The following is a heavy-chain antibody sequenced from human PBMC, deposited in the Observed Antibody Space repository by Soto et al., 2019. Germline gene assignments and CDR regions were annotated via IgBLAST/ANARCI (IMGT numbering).Heavy chain of an antibody. CDR2: IYYSGST. D-gene: IGHD2-15*01. Sequence: SETLSLTCTVSGGSISSYYWSWIRQPPGKGMEWIGYIYYSGSTNYNPSLKSRVTISVDTSKNQFSLKLSSVTAADTAVYYCARLTDIVVVVAATLWGAWCDPWGQGTLVTVSS. CDR3: ARLTDIVVVVAATLWGAWCDP. CDR1: GGSISSYY. J-gene: IGHJ5*02. V-gene: IGHV4-59*01.